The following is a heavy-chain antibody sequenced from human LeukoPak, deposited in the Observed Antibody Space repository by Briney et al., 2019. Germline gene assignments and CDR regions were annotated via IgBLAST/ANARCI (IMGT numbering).Heavy chain of an antibody. CDR3: AKSKVDYTYYSSSYDAFDI. V-gene: IGHV3-23*01. CDR2: ISGSGGST. Sequence: GGSLRLSCVASGFIFSTYGMSWVRQAPGKGLEWVSGISGSGGSTYYSDSVKGRFTISRDNSKNTLYLQMNSLRAEDTAVYYCAKSKVDYTYYSSSYDAFDIWGQGTMVTVSS. CDR1: GFIFSTYG. D-gene: IGHD6-13*01. J-gene: IGHJ3*02.